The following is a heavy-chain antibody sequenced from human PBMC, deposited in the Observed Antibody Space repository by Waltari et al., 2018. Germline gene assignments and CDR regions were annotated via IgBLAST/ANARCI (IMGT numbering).Heavy chain of an antibody. CDR2: ISGSGGST. Sequence: EVQLLESGGGLVQPGGSLRLSCAASGFTFSSYAMSWVRQAPGKGLEWVVAISGSGGSTYYADSVKGRFTISRDNSKNTLYLQMNSLRAEDTAVYYCAKDSGDYCTNGVCYPYYYYYYMDVWGKGTTVTVSS. CDR1: GFTFSSYA. D-gene: IGHD2-8*01. V-gene: IGHV3-23*01. J-gene: IGHJ6*03. CDR3: AKDSGDYCTNGVCYPYYYYYYMDV.